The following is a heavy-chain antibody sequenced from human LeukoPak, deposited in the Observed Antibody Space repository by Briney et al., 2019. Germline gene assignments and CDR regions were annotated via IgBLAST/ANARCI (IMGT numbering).Heavy chain of an antibody. Sequence: GEALKISCNGSGYIFTSYWIGWVRPMPGKGVEWMGIIYPGDSDTRYSPSFQSQVTISADKSISTSYLQWSSLKASATAMYFCASGLVAIFRVNPCAFYIWGKGTMVTASS. CDR3: ASGLVAIFRVNPCAFYI. CDR2: IYPGDSDT. J-gene: IGHJ3*02. CDR1: GYIFTSYW. V-gene: IGHV5-51*01. D-gene: IGHD3-3*01.